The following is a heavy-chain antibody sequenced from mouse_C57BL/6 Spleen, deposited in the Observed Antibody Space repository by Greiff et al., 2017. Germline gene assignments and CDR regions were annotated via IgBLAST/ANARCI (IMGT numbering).Heavy chain of an antibody. CDR1: GYAFSSSW. CDR3: ARSLSTTVVAPFLDY. D-gene: IGHD1-1*01. CDR2: IYPGDGDT. J-gene: IGHJ2*01. V-gene: IGHV1-82*01. Sequence: QVQLQQSGPELVKPGASVKISCKASGYAFSSSWMNWVKQRPGKGLEWIGRIYPGDGDTNYNGKFKGKATLTADKSSSTAYMQLSSLTSEDSAVYFCARSLSTTVVAPFLDYWGQGTTLTVSS.